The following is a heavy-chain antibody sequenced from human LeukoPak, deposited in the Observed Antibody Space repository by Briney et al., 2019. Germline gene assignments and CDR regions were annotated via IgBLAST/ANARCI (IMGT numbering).Heavy chain of an antibody. D-gene: IGHD3-10*01. V-gene: IGHV3-23*01. CDR1: GFTFSSYA. CDR3: AKSYYYGSGSYYNGRFDAFDI. J-gene: IGHJ3*02. CDR2: ISGSGGST. Sequence: GGSLRLSCAASGFTFSSYAMSWVRQAPGKGLEWVSAISGSGGSTYYADSVKGRFTISRDNSKNTLYLQMNSLRAEDTAAYYCAKSYYYGSGSYYNGRFDAFDIWGQGTMVTVSS.